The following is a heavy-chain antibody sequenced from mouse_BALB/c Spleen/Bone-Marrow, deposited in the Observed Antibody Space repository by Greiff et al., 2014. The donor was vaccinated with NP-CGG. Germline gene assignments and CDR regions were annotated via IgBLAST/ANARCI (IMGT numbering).Heavy chain of an antibody. V-gene: IGHV1-14*01. Sequence: EVQLQQSGPELGKPGASVKMSCKASGYTFSSYVIHWVKQKPGQGLEWIGYINPYNDGTKYNEKFKGKATLTSDKSSSTDSIDLSSLTYEDSAVYYCAREAEGYYVGAMDYWGQGTSVTVSS. J-gene: IGHJ4*01. D-gene: IGHD2-3*01. CDR2: INPYNDGT. CDR1: GYTFSSYV. CDR3: AREAEGYYVGAMDY.